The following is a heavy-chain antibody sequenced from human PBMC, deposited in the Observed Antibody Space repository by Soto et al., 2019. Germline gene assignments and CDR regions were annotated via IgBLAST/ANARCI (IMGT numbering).Heavy chain of an antibody. CDR3: TRVRVTGMDV. D-gene: IGHD2-8*02. CDR1: GFTFGSYW. V-gene: IGHV3-74*01. CDR2: ITHDGTGA. Sequence: EVQLVESGGGLVQPGESLRLSCAASGFTFGSYWMHWVRQAPGKGLEWVSRITHDGTGAIYADSVMGRFTISRNNAKNTLYLQVNNLRPEDTSVYYCTRVRVTGMDVWGQGTTVTVAS. J-gene: IGHJ6*02.